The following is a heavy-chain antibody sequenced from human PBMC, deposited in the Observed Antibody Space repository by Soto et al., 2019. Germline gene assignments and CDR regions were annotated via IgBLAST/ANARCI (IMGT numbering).Heavy chain of an antibody. CDR2: IYYSGTT. CDR3: ARTTAVPNTLRSRYFFDY. Sequence: SETLSLTCAVSGGSISSSNWWSWVRQPPGEGLEWIGEIYYSGTTNYNPSLKSRVTISVDLSKNQFSLRLSSVTTADTALYYCARTTAVPNTLRSRYFFDYWGQGTLVTVSS. V-gene: IGHV4-4*02. CDR1: GGSISSSNW. J-gene: IGHJ4*02. D-gene: IGHD4-17*01.